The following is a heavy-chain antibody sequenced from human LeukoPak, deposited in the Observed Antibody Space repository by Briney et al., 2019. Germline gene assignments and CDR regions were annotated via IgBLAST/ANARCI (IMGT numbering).Heavy chain of an antibody. CDR2: IHNRGTS. D-gene: IGHD4-23*01. Sequence: SETLSLTCTVSGASIRTSYCSWIRQPPGKGLEWLGSIHNRGTSNYKSSLKGRLTISGDTSKNQFSLKLNSVTAADTAVYYCALWRGYGGYFDYWGQGSLVTVSS. CDR1: GASIRTSY. J-gene: IGHJ4*02. CDR3: ALWRGYGGYFDY. V-gene: IGHV4-59*01.